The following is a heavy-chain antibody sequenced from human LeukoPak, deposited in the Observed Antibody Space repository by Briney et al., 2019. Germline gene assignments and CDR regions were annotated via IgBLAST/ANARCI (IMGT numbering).Heavy chain of an antibody. CDR3: ARHGLFGNSGYDLGGFYYYYGMDV. J-gene: IGHJ6*02. CDR2: IYYSGST. D-gene: IGHD5-12*01. Sequence: PSETLSLTCTVSGGSISSYYWSWIRQPPGKGLEWIGYIYYSGSTNYNPSLKSRVTISVDTSKNQFSLKLSSVTAADTAVYYCARHGLFGNSGYDLGGFYYYYGMDVWGQGTTVTVSS. V-gene: IGHV4-59*08. CDR1: GGSISSYY.